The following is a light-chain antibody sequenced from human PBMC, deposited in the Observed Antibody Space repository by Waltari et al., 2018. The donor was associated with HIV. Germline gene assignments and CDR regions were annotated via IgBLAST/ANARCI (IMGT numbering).Light chain of an antibody. J-gene: IGKJ5*01. CDR3: QQRHSWPPIT. Sequence: IVLTQSPATLSLAPGETATLSCRASQSVNNFLAWYQQKPGQAPRLLISDVSKRATGVPARFSGSGSGTDFTLTISSLEPEDFAVYYCQQRHSWPPITFGQGTRLEIK. V-gene: IGKV3-11*01. CDR2: DVS. CDR1: QSVNNF.